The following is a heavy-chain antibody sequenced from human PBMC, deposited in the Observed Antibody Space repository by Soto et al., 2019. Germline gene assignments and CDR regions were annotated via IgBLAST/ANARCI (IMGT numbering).Heavy chain of an antibody. Sequence: QLHLVQSGAVVKKPGASVTVSCSASGYPVTAYYMHWVRQAPGRGLEWMGGINPATGAAKYTQTFQGRVTLPRDTSTSTVFMELSCLTSENPAVFYCARGRGVGVAGSAAFDMWGQGTLVTVSS. D-gene: IGHD3-3*01. CDR2: INPATGAA. J-gene: IGHJ3*02. CDR1: GYPVTAYY. CDR3: ARGRGVGVAGSAAFDM. V-gene: IGHV1-2*02.